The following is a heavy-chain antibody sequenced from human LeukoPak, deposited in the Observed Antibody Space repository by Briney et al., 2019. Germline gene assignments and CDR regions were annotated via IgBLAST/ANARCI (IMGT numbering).Heavy chain of an antibody. Sequence: SETLSLTCTVSGGSITSYYWSWIRQPPGKGLEWIGYIYYSGSTNYNPSLKSRVTISVDTSKNQFSLKLSSVTAADTAVYYCARSRWLPWDAFDIWGQGTMVTVSS. CDR3: ARSRWLPWDAFDI. CDR1: GGSITSYY. CDR2: IYYSGST. V-gene: IGHV4-59*01. J-gene: IGHJ3*02. D-gene: IGHD5-24*01.